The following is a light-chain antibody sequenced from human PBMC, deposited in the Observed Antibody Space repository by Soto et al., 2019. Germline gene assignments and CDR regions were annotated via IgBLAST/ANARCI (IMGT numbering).Light chain of an antibody. J-gene: IGLJ2*01. V-gene: IGLV2-14*01. CDR1: SSDVGGYNY. CDR2: DVS. Sequence: QSALTQPASVSGSPGQSITISCTGTSSDVGGYNYVSWYQQHPGKAPKLMIYDVSNRRSGVSNRFSGSKSGNTASLTISGLQDEDEADYYCSSYTSSSTLVFGGGTKLTGL. CDR3: SSYTSSSTLV.